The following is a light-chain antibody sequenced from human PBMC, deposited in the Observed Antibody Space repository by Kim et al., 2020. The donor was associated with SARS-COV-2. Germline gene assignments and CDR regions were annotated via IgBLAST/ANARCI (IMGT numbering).Light chain of an antibody. V-gene: IGKV1-39*01. CDR1: QSISNH. J-gene: IGKJ4*01. CDR2: AAS. Sequence: DIQMTQSPSSLSASVGDRVTITCRASQSISNHLNWYQHKPGKAPRILIYAASTLQSGVPSRFSGSGSGTEFTLTISSLQPEDFATYYCQQSYSILLPFCGG. CDR3: QQSYSILLP.